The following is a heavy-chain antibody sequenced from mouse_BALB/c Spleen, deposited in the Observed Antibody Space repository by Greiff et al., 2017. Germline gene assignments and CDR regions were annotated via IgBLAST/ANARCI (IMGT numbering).Heavy chain of an antibody. J-gene: IGHJ2*01. CDR3: NRILTGSDY. D-gene: IGHD4-1*01. CDR1: GFNIKDYY. CDR2: IDPENGDT. V-gene: IGHV14-4*02. Sequence: EVQLQQSGAELVRSGASVKLSCTASGFNIKDYYMHWVKQRPEQGLEWIGWIDPENGDTEYALKFQGKATMTADTSSNTAYLQLSSLTSEDTAVYYCNRILTGSDYWGQGTTLTVSS.